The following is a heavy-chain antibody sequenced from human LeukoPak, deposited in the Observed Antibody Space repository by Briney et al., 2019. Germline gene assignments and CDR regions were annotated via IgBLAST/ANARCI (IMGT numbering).Heavy chain of an antibody. CDR2: IKSKTDGGTT. CDR3: TTAKTTPFDY. J-gene: IGHJ4*02. Sequence: GGSLRLSCVASGFTFSNAWMTWVHQVPEKGLEWVGRIKSKTDGGTTDYAAPVKGRFTISRDDSKNTLYLQMNSLETEDTAVYYCTTAKTTPFDYWGQGTLVTVSS. V-gene: IGHV3-15*01. D-gene: IGHD2-15*01. CDR1: GFTFSNAW.